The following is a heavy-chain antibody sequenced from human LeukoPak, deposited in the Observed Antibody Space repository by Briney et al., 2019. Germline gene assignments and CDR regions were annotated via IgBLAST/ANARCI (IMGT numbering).Heavy chain of an antibody. CDR2: IKEDGGER. CDR1: KFPFSSYW. V-gene: IGHV3-7*01. D-gene: IGHD2-15*01. Sequence: GGSQRLSCVTSKFPFSSYWMSWVRQAPGKGLEWVANIKEDGGERFYVDSVKGRFSISRDNAKNSLYLQMNSLRAEDTAVYYCGRTEDLSDYWRQGTLVTVSS. CDR3: GRTEDLSDY. J-gene: IGHJ4*02.